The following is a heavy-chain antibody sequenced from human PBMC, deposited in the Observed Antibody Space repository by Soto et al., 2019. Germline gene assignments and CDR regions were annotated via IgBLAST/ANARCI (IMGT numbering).Heavy chain of an antibody. V-gene: IGHV3-48*01. CDR2: ISSSSTI. CDR1: GLTFSSYS. J-gene: IGHJ3*01. CDR3: ARGGYDLGIAFNV. Sequence: HPGGSLRLSCAASGLTFSSYSMNWVRQAPGKGLEWVSYISSSSTIYYADSVKGRFTISRDNAKNSLYLQMNSLRAEDTAVYYCARGGYDLGIAFNVWGQGTLVTVSS. D-gene: IGHD5-12*01.